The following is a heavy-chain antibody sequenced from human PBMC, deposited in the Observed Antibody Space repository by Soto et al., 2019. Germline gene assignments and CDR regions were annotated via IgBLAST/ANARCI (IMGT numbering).Heavy chain of an antibody. V-gene: IGHV1-69*13. CDR1: GGTFSSYA. Sequence: SVKVSCKASGGTFSSYAISCVRQAPGQGLERMGGIIPIFGTANYAQKFQGRVTITADESTSTAYMELSSLRSEDTAVYYCARPSLSYYYGMDVWGQGATVTAP. J-gene: IGHJ6*02. CDR3: ARPSLSYYYGMDV. CDR2: IIPIFGTA.